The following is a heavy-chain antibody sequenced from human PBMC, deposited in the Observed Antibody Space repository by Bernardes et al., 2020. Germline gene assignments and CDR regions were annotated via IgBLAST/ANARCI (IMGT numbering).Heavy chain of an antibody. Sequence: GGSLRLSCAASGFTFSSHAMSWVRQAPGKGLEWVSAISGSGGSTYYADSVKGRSSISRDNSKNTPYLQMNSLRAEDTAVYYCAKDRERYFDWLPQGMDVWGQGTTVTVSS. CDR3: AKDRERYFDWLPQGMDV. J-gene: IGHJ6*02. CDR1: GFTFSSHA. V-gene: IGHV3-23*01. D-gene: IGHD3-9*01. CDR2: ISGSGGST.